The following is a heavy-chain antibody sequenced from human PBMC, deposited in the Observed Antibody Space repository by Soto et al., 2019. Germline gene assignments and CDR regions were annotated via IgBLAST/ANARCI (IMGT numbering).Heavy chain of an antibody. CDR1: GYTFTAYY. CDR3: ARGVVVAPSYFQH. Sequence: ASVKVSCKASGYTFTAYYMHWVRQAPGQGLEWMGRINPKNGDTNYVQKFQGRVTMTRDTSISTAYMELSSLTSGDTAVYYCARGVVVAPSYFQHWGHGTLVT. J-gene: IGHJ1*01. CDR2: INPKNGDT. D-gene: IGHD2-15*01. V-gene: IGHV1-2*06.